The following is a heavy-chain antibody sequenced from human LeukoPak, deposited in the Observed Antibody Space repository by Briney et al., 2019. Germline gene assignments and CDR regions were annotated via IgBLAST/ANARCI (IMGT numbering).Heavy chain of an antibody. J-gene: IGHJ5*02. CDR3: ARADPMYSSSWFGWFDP. D-gene: IGHD6-13*01. V-gene: IGHV4-61*08. CDR2: IYYSGST. CDR1: GGSISSGGYY. Sequence: SQTLSLTCSVSGGSISSGGYYWSWIRQPPGKGLEWIGYIYYSGSTNYNPSLKSRVTISVDTSKNQFSLKLSSVTAADTAVYYCARADPMYSSSWFGWFDPWGQGTLVTVSS.